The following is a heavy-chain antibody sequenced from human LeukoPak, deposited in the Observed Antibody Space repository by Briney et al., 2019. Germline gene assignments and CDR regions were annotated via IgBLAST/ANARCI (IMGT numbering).Heavy chain of an antibody. CDR1: GYTFTGYY. V-gene: IGHV1-2*06. J-gene: IGHJ5*02. CDR2: INPNSGGT. D-gene: IGHD3-3*01. CDR3: ARVGITIFGVAPYNWFDP. Sequence: ASAKVSCKASGYTFTGYYMHWVRQAPGQGLEWMGRINPNSGGTNYAQKFQGRVTMTRDTSISTAYMELSRLRSDDTAVYYCARVGITIFGVAPYNWFDPWGQGTLDTVSS.